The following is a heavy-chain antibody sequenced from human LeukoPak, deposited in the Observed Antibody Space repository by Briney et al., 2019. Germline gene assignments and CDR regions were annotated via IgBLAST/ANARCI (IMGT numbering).Heavy chain of an antibody. J-gene: IGHJ4*02. D-gene: IGHD3-16*02. CDR1: GGSFSGYY. CDR2: INHSGST. CDR3: ARGRRHYDYVWGSYRNDPFDY. Sequence: PSETLSLTCAVYGGSFSGYYWSWIRQPPGKGLEWSGEINHSGSTNYNPSLKSRVTISVDTSKNQFSLKLSSVTAADTAVYYCARGRRHYDYVWGSYRNDPFDYWGQGTLVTVSS. V-gene: IGHV4-34*01.